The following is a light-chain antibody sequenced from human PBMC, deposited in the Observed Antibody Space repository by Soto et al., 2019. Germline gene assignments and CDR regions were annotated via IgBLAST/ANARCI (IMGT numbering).Light chain of an antibody. Sequence: DIKMTQSPSTLSESVGDRVTITCRASQSVDTCLAWYQQKQGKAPHLQLYKASSLETGVPSRFSGSGSVKEFTLTISSLQPDDFATYYCQQFYRYPWTFGQGTKVEIK. CDR1: QSVDTC. CDR2: KAS. J-gene: IGKJ1*01. V-gene: IGKV1-5*03. CDR3: QQFYRYPWT.